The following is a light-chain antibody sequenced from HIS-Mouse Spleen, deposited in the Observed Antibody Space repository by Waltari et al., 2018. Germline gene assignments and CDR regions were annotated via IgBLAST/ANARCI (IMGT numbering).Light chain of an antibody. CDR1: SSNIGSNT. V-gene: IGLV1-44*01. CDR3: AAWDDSLNGWV. CDR2: SNN. J-gene: IGLJ3*02. Sequence: QSVLTQPPSASGTPGQRVTISCSGSSSNIGSNTVNWYQQLPGTAPKLLNYSNNQRPSGAPDRFSGSKSGTSASLAISGLQSEDEADYYCAAWDDSLNGWVFGGGTKLTVL.